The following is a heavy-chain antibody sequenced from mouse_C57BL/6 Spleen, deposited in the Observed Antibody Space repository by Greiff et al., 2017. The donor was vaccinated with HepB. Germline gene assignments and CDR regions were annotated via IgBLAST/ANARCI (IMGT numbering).Heavy chain of an antibody. D-gene: IGHD2-4*01. CDR3: TRSRVIYYDYDGDYYAMDY. Sequence: VQLQQSGTVLARPGASVKMSCKTSGYTFTSYWMHWVKQRPGQGLEWIGAIYPGNSDTSYNQKFKGKAKLTAVTSASTAYMELSSLTNEDSAVYYCTRSRVIYYDYDGDYYAMDYWGQGTSVTVSS. J-gene: IGHJ4*01. CDR2: IYPGNSDT. CDR1: GYTFTSYW. V-gene: IGHV1-5*01.